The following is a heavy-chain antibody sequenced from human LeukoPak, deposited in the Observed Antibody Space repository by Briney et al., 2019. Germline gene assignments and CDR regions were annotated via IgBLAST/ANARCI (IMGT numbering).Heavy chain of an antibody. CDR1: GGSMSPYH. CDR3: ARAVSGRFDY. V-gene: IGHV4-59*08. CDR2: IYYSGST. D-gene: IGHD6-19*01. J-gene: IGHJ4*02. Sequence: SETLSLTCTVSGGSMSPYHWGWIRQPPGKGLGWTGYIYYSGSTNYNPSLKSRVTISVDTSKNQFSLKLSSVTAADTAIYCCARAVSGRFDYWGQGTLVTVSS.